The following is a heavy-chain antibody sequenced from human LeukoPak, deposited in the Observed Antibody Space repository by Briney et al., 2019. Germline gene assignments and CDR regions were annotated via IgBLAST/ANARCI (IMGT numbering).Heavy chain of an antibody. Sequence: SETLSLTCTVSGGSISSSSYYWSWIRQPPGKGLEWIGYIYYSGSTNYNPSLKSRVTISVDTSKNQFSLKLSSVTAADTAVYYCARGGNRLWTPNLFDYWGQGTLVTVSS. CDR2: IYYSGST. CDR3: ARGGNRLWTPNLFDY. D-gene: IGHD3-16*01. V-gene: IGHV4-61*01. J-gene: IGHJ4*02. CDR1: GGSISSSSYY.